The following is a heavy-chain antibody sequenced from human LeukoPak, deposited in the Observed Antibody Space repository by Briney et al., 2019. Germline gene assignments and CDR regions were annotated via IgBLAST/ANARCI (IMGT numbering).Heavy chain of an antibody. CDR3: ASREYTSSSEYY. D-gene: IGHD6-6*01. Sequence: ASVKVSCKASGYTFTDYYLHWVRQAPGQGLEWMGRINPNNGGTNYAQKFQGRVTMTRDTSTSTAYMELSSLRSDDTAVYYCASREYTSSSEYYWGQGTLVTVSS. CDR2: INPNNGGT. V-gene: IGHV1-2*06. CDR1: GYTFTDYY. J-gene: IGHJ4*02.